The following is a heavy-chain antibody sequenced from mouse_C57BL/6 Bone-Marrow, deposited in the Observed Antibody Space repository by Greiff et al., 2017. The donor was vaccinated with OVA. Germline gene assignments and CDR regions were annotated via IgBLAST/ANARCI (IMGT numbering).Heavy chain of an antibody. J-gene: IGHJ3*01. CDR1: GYTFTDYY. CDR3: ASYGSHSSWFAY. D-gene: IGHD1-1*01. CDR2: INPNNGGT. Sequence: EVQVVESGPELVKPGASVKISCKASGYTFTDYYMNWVKQSHGKSLEWIGDINPNNGGTSYNQKFKGKDTLTVDKSSSTAYMALRSLTSEDSAVDSCASYGSHSSWFAYWGQGTLVTVSA. V-gene: IGHV1-26*01.